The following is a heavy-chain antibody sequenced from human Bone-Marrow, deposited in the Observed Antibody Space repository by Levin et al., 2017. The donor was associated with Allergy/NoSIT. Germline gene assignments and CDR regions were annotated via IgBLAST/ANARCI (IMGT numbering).Heavy chain of an antibody. D-gene: IGHD6-25*01. Sequence: SETLSLTCTVSGGSVSSSAYYWGWIRQPPGKGLEWIGSVYYNGNTFYNPSLKSRVTMSVDTSKNQFSLKMSSVTAADTAVFYCVRESDYSSAAYDPWGQGTLVIVFS. J-gene: IGHJ5*02. V-gene: IGHV4-39*07. CDR2: VYYNGNT. CDR1: GGSVSSSAYY. CDR3: VRESDYSSAAYDP.